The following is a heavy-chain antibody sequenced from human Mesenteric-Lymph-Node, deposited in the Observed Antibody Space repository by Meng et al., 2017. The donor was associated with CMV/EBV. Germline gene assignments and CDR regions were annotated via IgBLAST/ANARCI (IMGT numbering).Heavy chain of an antibody. V-gene: IGHV4-39*07. CDR2: IYYGGIT. CDR1: GVSINNTDDY. CDR3: ARIVSSYYDSRIYSSVDEVTDY. J-gene: IGHJ4*02. Sequence: GSLRLSCLVSGVSINNTDDYWGWIRPPPGKGLECLGHIYYGGITYYNPSLKSRVTMSPDTSKNQFSLKLTSVTAADTDVYYCARIVSSYYDSRIYSSVDEVTDYWGQGTLVTVSS. D-gene: IGHD3-22*01.